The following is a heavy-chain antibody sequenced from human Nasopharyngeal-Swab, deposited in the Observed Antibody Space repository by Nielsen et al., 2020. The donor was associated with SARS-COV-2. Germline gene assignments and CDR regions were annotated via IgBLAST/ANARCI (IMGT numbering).Heavy chain of an antibody. V-gene: IGHV3-30*03. Sequence: GESLKISCAASGFTFSSYGMHWVRQAPGKGLEWVAVISYDGSNKYYADSVKGRFTISRDNSKNTLYLQMNSLRAEDTAVYYCASGIRTSSSSWYSSFDYWGQGTLVTVSS. D-gene: IGHD6-13*01. CDR1: GFTFSSYG. J-gene: IGHJ4*02. CDR3: ASGIRTSSSSWYSSFDY. CDR2: ISYDGSNK.